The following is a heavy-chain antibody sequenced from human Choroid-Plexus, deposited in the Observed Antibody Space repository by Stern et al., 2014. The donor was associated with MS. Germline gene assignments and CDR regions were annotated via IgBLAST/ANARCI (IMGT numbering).Heavy chain of an antibody. D-gene: IGHD2/OR15-2a*01. J-gene: IGHJ4*02. Sequence: VQLVESGGGVVQPGRPLRLSCAASGFSFSSFGMHWVRQAPGKGLEWVARISYDGSKDYAYSVKGRCAISRDNSKNTLYLQMNSLRAEDTAVYYCAKDRQYLTFFFDFWGQGSLVTVSS. CDR1: GFSFSSFG. CDR2: ISYDGSK. V-gene: IGHV3-30*18. CDR3: AKDRQYLTFFFDF.